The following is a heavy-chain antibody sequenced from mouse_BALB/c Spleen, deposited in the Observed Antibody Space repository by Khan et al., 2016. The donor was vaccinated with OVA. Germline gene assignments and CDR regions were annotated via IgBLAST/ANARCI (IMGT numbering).Heavy chain of an antibody. CDR2: IWGGGST. J-gene: IGHJ4*01. Sequence: QVQLKQSGPGLVAPSQNLSITCTVSGFSLNDYGVSWIRQPPGKGLDWLGVIWGGGSTYYNSALKSRLSITKDNSKSQVFLNRSRLQSDDTAIFNCAKGVWYYYYTFDYWGQGTSGTVSS. V-gene: IGHV2-6-5*01. D-gene: IGHD1-1*02. CDR3: AKGVWYYYYTFDY. CDR1: GFSLNDYG.